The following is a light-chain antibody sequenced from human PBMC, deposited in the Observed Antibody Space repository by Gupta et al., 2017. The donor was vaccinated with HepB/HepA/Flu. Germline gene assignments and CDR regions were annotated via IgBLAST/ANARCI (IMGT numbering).Light chain of an antibody. CDR3: QQSFGTIT. CDR2: GAS. CDR1: QSIDNY. Sequence: DIQMTQSPSSLSASVGDRVTITCRASQSIDNYLNWYQQKPGKAPKLLIYGASTLRSGVPSRFSGGGSGTDFTLTISSLQPEDFATYYCQQSFGTITFGQGTRLDIK. J-gene: IGKJ5*01. V-gene: IGKV1-39*01.